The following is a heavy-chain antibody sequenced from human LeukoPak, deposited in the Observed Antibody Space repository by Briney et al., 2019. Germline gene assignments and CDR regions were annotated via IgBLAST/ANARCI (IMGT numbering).Heavy chain of an antibody. V-gene: IGHV1-8*01. CDR2: MNPDSGAT. J-gene: IGHJ4*02. D-gene: IGHD3-22*01. CDR3: VRQDDSNGYSFDY. Sequence: ASVKVSCKTSGYSLSNYDINWVRQAPGQGLEWMGWMNPDSGATVYSEHFQGRVTMTRDTSTRTAFMDLSSLRSDDTAVYYCVRQDDSNGYSFDYWGQGTLVTVST. CDR1: GYSLSNYD.